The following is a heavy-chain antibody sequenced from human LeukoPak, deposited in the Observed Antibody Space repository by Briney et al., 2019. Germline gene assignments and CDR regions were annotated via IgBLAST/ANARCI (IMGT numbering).Heavy chain of an antibody. D-gene: IGHD5-12*01. CDR3: ARGYSGYGLDY. CDR2: IWYDGSNK. CDR1: GFTFSSYG. V-gene: IGHV3-33*01. J-gene: IGHJ4*02. Sequence: GGSLRLSCAASGFTFSSYGMHWVRQAPGKGLEWVAVIWYDGSNKYYADSVKGRFTISRDNSKNTLYLQMNSLRAEDTAVYYCARGYSGYGLDYWGQGTLVTVSS.